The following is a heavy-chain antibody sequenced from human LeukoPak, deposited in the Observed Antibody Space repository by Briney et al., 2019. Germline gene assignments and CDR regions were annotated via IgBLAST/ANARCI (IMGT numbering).Heavy chain of an antibody. CDR3: ARGGYSYGYNYYYYMDV. CDR2: ISNDGSDK. D-gene: IGHD5-18*01. CDR1: GFTFSIYA. J-gene: IGHJ6*03. Sequence: GRSLRLSCAASGFTFSIYAMHWVRQAPGKGLEWVAVISNDGSDKYYADSVKGRFTISRDNSKSTLYLQMNSLRTEDTAVYYCARGGYSYGYNYYYYMDVWGKGTTVTVSS. V-gene: IGHV3-30*04.